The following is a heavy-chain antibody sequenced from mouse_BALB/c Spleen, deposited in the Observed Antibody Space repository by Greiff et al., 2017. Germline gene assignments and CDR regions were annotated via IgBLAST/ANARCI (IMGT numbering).Heavy chain of an antibody. Sequence: QVQLQQSGAELAKPGASVKMSCKASGYTFTSYWMHWVKQRPGQGLEWIGYINPSTGYTEYNQKFKDKATLTADKSSSTAYMQLNSLTSEDSAVYYCARGRDYDVDAMDYWGQGTSVTVSS. J-gene: IGHJ4*01. CDR2: INPSTGYT. CDR3: ARGRDYDVDAMDY. V-gene: IGHV1-7*01. D-gene: IGHD2-4*01. CDR1: GYTFTSYW.